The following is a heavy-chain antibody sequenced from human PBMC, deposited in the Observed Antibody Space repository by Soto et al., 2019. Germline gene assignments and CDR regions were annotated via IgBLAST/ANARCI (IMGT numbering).Heavy chain of an antibody. D-gene: IGHD5-12*01. J-gene: IGHJ6*02. CDR3: ARDEVRGATISLRPSYGMDV. CDR2: IIPIFGTA. V-gene: IGHV1-69*13. Sequence: SVKVSCKASEGTFSSYAISWVRQAPGQGLEWMGGIIPIFGTANYAQKFQGRVTITADESTSTAYMELSSLRSEDTAVYYCARDEVRGATISLRPSYGMDVWGQGPTVTLSS. CDR1: EGTFSSYA.